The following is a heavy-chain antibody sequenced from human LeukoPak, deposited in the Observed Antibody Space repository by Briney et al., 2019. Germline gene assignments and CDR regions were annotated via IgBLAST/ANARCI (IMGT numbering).Heavy chain of an antibody. J-gene: IGHJ6*02. CDR2: INHSGST. CDR3: ARVVITETRYYYGMDV. CDR1: GGSFSGYY. V-gene: IGHV4-34*01. Sequence: KTSETLSLTCAVYGGSFSGYYWSWIRQPPGKGLEWIGEINHSGSTNYNPSLKSRVTISVDTSKNQFSLKLSSVTAADTAVYYCARVVITETRYYYGMDVWGQGTTVTVSS. D-gene: IGHD3-22*01.